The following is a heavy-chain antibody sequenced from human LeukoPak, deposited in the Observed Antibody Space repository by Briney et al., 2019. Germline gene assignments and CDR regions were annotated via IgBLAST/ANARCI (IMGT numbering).Heavy chain of an antibody. CDR1: GFTFSSHA. J-gene: IGHJ3*02. V-gene: IGHV3-23*01. Sequence: GGSLRLSCVASGFTFSSHAMSWVRQAPGKGLEWVSGISGSGGVTYYADSVKGRLSISRDNSKNTVFLQMNSLRVEDTALYYCAKGVPGSGWYSGFDAFDIWGQGTMVTVSS. CDR2: ISGSGGVT. D-gene: IGHD6-19*01. CDR3: AKGVPGSGWYSGFDAFDI.